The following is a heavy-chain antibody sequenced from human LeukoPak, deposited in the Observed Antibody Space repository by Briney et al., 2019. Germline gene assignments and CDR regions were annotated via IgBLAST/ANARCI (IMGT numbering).Heavy chain of an antibody. D-gene: IGHD2-8*01. CDR2: IWYDGSNK. J-gene: IGHJ4*02. CDR3: ARGINGVPDY. CDR1: GFTFSSYG. V-gene: IGHV3-33*01. Sequence: GRSLRLSCAASGFTFSSYGMHWVRQAPGKGLEWVAVIWYDGSNKYYADSVKGRFTISRDNSKNTLYLQMDSLRAEDTAVYYCARGINGVPDYWGQGTLVTVSS.